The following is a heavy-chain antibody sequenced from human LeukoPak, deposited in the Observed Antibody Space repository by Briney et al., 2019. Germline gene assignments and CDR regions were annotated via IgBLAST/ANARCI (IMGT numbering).Heavy chain of an antibody. CDR3: ARGMPYYYDSSGYYYNFDY. Sequence: GGSLRLSCAASGFTFSSYGMRWVRQAPGKGLEWVAVISYDGSNKYYADSVKGRFTISRDNSKNTLYLQMNSLRAEDTAVYYCARGMPYYYDSSGYYYNFDYWGQGTLVTVSS. V-gene: IGHV3-30*03. CDR2: ISYDGSNK. CDR1: GFTFSSYG. J-gene: IGHJ4*02. D-gene: IGHD3-22*01.